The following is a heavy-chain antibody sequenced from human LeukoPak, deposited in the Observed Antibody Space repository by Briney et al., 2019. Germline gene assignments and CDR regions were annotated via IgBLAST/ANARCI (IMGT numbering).Heavy chain of an antibody. V-gene: IGHV1-46*01. Sequence: ASVKVSCKASGYTFTSYYMHWARQAPGQGLEWMGIINPSGGSTSYAQKFQGRVTMTTDTSTSTVYMELSSLRSEDTAVYYCAREEGDILPGYREWYFDYWGQGTLVTVPP. CDR2: INPSGGST. CDR1: GYTFTSYY. D-gene: IGHD3-9*01. CDR3: AREEGDILPGYREWYFDY. J-gene: IGHJ4*02.